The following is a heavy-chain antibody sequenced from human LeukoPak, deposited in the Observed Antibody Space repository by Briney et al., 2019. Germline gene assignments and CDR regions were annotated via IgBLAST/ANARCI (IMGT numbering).Heavy chain of an antibody. D-gene: IGHD6-19*01. CDR3: ATAVADTDDAFDI. CDR1: GYSFTSYW. CDR2: IYPGDSDT. V-gene: IGHV5-51*01. Sequence: GESLKISCKGSGYSFTSYWIGWVRQMPGKGLEWMGIIYPGDSDTRYSPSFQGQVTTSADKSISTAYLQWSSLKASDTAMYYCATAVADTDDAFDIWGQGTMVTVSS. J-gene: IGHJ3*02.